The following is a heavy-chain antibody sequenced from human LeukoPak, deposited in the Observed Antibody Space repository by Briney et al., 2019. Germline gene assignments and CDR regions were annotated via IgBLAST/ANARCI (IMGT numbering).Heavy chain of an antibody. Sequence: PSETLSLTCAVYGGSFSGYYWSWIRQPPGKGLEWIGEINNSGSTNYNPSLKSRVTISVDTSKNQFSLKLSSVIAADTAVYYCARGRALAARKRYYYYGMDVWGQGTTVTVSS. CDR1: GGSFSGYY. CDR2: INNSGST. D-gene: IGHD6-6*01. V-gene: IGHV4-34*01. CDR3: ARGRALAARKRYYYYGMDV. J-gene: IGHJ6*02.